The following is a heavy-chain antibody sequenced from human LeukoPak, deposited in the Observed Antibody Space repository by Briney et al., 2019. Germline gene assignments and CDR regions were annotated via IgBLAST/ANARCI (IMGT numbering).Heavy chain of an antibody. CDR2: INSDGSIT. CDR3: AKDLGAGGGSVFDS. CDR1: GFTFTTYW. J-gene: IGHJ4*02. V-gene: IGHV3-74*01. Sequence: PGGSLRLSCAASGFTFTTYWMHWVRQAPGKGLVWVSHINSDGSITSYADSVKGRFTISRDNAKNTLYLQMSSLRAEDTAVYYCAKDLGAGGGSVFDSWGQGTLVTVSS. D-gene: IGHD3-10*01.